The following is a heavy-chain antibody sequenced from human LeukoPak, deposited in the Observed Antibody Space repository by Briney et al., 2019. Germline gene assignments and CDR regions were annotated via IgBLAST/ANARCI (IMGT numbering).Heavy chain of an antibody. J-gene: IGHJ5*02. CDR2: INPNSGGT. CDR1: GYTFTGYY. V-gene: IGHV1-2*02. D-gene: IGHD2-15*01. Sequence: ASVKVSCKASGYTFTGYYMHWVRQAPGQGLEWMGWINPNSGGTNYAQKFQGRVTMTRDTSISTAYMELSRLRSDDTAVYYCARAVRYCSGGSCYSWFDPWGQGTLVTVSS. CDR3: ARAVRYCSGGSCYSWFDP.